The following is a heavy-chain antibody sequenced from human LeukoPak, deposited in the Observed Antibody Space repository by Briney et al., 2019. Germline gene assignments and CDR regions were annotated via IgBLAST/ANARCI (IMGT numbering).Heavy chain of an antibody. V-gene: IGHV1-2*02. Sequence: ASVKVSCKASGGTFSSYAISWVRQAPGQGLEWMGWINPNSGGTNYAQKFQGRVTMTRDTSISTAYMELSRLRSDDTAVYYCARARWYYDSSGFRANNWFDPWGQGTLVTVSS. J-gene: IGHJ5*02. CDR3: ARARWYYDSSGFRANNWFDP. CDR1: GGTFSSYA. CDR2: INPNSGGT. D-gene: IGHD3-22*01.